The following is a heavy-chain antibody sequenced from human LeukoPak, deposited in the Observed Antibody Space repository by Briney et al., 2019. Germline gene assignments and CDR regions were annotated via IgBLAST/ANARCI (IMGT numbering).Heavy chain of an antibody. D-gene: IGHD3-10*01. J-gene: IGHJ5*02. Sequence: SETLSLTCAVYGGSFSGYYWSWIRQSPGKGLEWIGEINHSGSTNYNPSLKRRVTISVDTSKNQFSLRLTSVTAADTAVYYCARGSDGSGNYHRIWLDPWGQGTLVTVSS. CDR2: INHSGST. CDR1: GGSFSGYY. V-gene: IGHV4-34*01. CDR3: ARGSDGSGNYHRIWLDP.